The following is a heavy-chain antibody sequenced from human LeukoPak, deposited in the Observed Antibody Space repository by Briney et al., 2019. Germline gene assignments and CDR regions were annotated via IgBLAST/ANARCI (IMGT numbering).Heavy chain of an antibody. CDR1: GYTFTTYT. CDR3: AREEGAPIAAANI. D-gene: IGHD6-13*01. V-gene: IGHV1-18*04. Sequence: GASVKVSCKASGYTFTTYTISWVRQAPGQGLEWMGWISPYNGNTNYAQKLQGRVTMTTDTSTSTAYMELRSLRSDDTAVYYCAREEGAPIAAANIWGQGTLVTVSS. J-gene: IGHJ4*02. CDR2: ISPYNGNT.